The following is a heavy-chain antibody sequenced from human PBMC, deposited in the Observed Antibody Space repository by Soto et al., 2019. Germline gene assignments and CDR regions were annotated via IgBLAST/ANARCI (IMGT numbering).Heavy chain of an antibody. Sequence: ASVKVSCKASGYTFTSYGISWVRQAPGQGLEWMGWISAYNGNTNYAQKLQGRVTMTTDTSTSTAYMELRSLRSDDTAVYYCARGVVRGVIIANWFDPWGQGTLVIVSS. CDR1: GYTFTSYG. CDR2: ISAYNGNT. D-gene: IGHD3-10*01. CDR3: ARGVVRGVIIANWFDP. J-gene: IGHJ5*02. V-gene: IGHV1-18*01.